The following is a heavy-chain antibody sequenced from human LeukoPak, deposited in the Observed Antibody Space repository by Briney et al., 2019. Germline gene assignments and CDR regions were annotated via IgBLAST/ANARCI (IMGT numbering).Heavy chain of an antibody. CDR2: IYYSGST. V-gene: IGHV4-59*01. J-gene: IGHJ4*02. D-gene: IGHD3-22*01. Sequence: PSETLSLTCTVSGGTISSYYWSWIRQPPGKGLEWIGYIYYSGSTNYNPSLKSRVTISVDTSKNQFSLKLSSVTAADTAVYYCARGPANYYDSSGTFDYWGQGTLVTVSS. CDR1: GGTISSYY. CDR3: ARGPANYYDSSGTFDY.